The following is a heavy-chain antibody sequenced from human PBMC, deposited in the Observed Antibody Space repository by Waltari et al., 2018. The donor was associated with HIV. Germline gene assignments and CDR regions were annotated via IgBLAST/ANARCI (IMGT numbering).Heavy chain of an antibody. Sequence: QLQLQESGPGLVKPSETLSLPCPVSGGPISSSRYSWGWIRQPPGKGLEWIGSIYYSGSTYYNPSLKSRVTISVDTSKNQFSLKLSSVTAADTAVYYCARVVHRGAEYFQHWGQGTLVTVSS. CDR3: ARVVHRGAEYFQH. D-gene: IGHD1-1*01. J-gene: IGHJ1*01. CDR2: IYYSGST. CDR1: GGPISSSRYS. V-gene: IGHV4-39*07.